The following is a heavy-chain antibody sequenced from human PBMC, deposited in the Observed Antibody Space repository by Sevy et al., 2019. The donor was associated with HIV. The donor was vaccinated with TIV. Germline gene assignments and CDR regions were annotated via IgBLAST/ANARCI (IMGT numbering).Heavy chain of an antibody. J-gene: IGHJ5*02. D-gene: IGHD1-26*01. CDR1: GFNFRNFW. CDR2: IKQDGSEA. CDR3: VRDKEVGASILDA. Sequence: QGGSLRLSCVASGFNFRNFWMSWVRQAPGKGLECVADIKQDGSEAYYVDSGKGRFTISRDNAKNSLYLQMNSLRDEDTAMYFCVRDKEVGASILDAWGQGTPVTVSS. V-gene: IGHV3-7*03.